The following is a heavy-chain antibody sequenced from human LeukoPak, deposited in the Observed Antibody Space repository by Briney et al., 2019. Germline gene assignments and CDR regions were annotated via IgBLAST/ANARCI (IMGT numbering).Heavy chain of an antibody. Sequence: GGSLRLSCAASGFTFSSYSMNWVRQAPGKGLEWVSAISGSGGSTYYADSVKGRFTISRDNSKNTLYLQMNSLRAEDTAVYYCAKDRWTEVDAFDIWGQGTMVTVSS. CDR2: ISGSGGST. V-gene: IGHV3-23*01. D-gene: IGHD1-1*01. CDR3: AKDRWTEVDAFDI. CDR1: GFTFSSYS. J-gene: IGHJ3*02.